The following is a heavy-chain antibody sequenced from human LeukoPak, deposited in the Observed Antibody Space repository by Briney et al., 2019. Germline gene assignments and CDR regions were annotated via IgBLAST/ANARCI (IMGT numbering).Heavy chain of an antibody. CDR1: GGSISSSSYY. J-gene: IGHJ5*02. V-gene: IGHV4-39*07. CDR2: IYYSGST. CDR3: ARASIAVAGTWVDP. Sequence: KPSETLSLTCTVSGGSISSSSYYWGWIRQPPGKGLEWIGSIYYSGSTYYNPSLKSRVTISVDTSKNQFSLKLSSVTAADTAVYYCARASIAVAGTWVDPWGHGTLVTVSS. D-gene: IGHD6-19*01.